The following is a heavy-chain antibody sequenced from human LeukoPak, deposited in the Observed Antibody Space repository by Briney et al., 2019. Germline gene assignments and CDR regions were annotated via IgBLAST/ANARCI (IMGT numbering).Heavy chain of an antibody. J-gene: IGHJ4*02. CDR3: ATASVLWFGELSHFFDY. CDR1: GYTLTELS. Sequence: RASVKVSCMVSGYTLTELSMHWLRQAPGKGLEWMGGFDPEDGETIYAQKFQGRVTMTEDTSTDTAYMELSSLRSEDTAVYYCATASVLWFGELSHFFDYWGKGTLVTVSS. D-gene: IGHD3-10*01. CDR2: FDPEDGET. V-gene: IGHV1-24*01.